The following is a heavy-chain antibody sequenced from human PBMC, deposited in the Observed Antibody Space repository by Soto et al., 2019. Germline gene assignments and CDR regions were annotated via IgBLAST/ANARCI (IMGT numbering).Heavy chain of an antibody. J-gene: IGHJ4*02. D-gene: IGHD2-8*01. Sequence: GESLKISCKGSGYSFTSYWIGWVRQMPGKGLEWMGIIYPGDSDTRYSPSFQGQVTISADKSISTAYLQWSSLKASDTAMYYCARHGTGYRTNGVCSHIDYWGQGTLVTVS. CDR3: ARHGTGYRTNGVCSHIDY. V-gene: IGHV5-51*01. CDR2: IYPGDSDT. CDR1: GYSFTSYW.